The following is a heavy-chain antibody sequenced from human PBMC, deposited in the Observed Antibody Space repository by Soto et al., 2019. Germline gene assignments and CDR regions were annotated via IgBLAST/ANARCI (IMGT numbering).Heavy chain of an antibody. J-gene: IGHJ3*02. CDR2: INPSGGST. Sequence: GASVNVSCKASGYTFTSYYMHWVRQAPGQGLEWMGIINPSGGSTSYAQKFQGGVTMTRDTSTSTVYMELSSLRSEDTAVYYCARDSSGDDSSGYLGWTNAFDIWGQGTMVTVSS. CDR3: ARDSSGDDSSGYLGWTNAFDI. CDR1: GYTFTSYY. V-gene: IGHV1-46*01. D-gene: IGHD3-22*01.